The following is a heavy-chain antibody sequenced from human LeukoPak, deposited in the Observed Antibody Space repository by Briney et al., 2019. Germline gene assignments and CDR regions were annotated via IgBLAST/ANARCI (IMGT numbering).Heavy chain of an antibody. J-gene: IGHJ5*02. CDR2: INHSGST. D-gene: IGHD3-10*01. V-gene: IGHV4-34*10. CDR1: GGSFSSYY. CDR3: ARYMEGDGSGSYPEYNWFDP. Sequence: SETLSLTCAVYGGSFSSYYWSWIRQPPGKGLEWIGEINHSGSTKYNPSLKSRVTISVDTSKNQFSLKLSSVTAADTAVYYCARYMEGDGSGSYPEYNWFDPWGQGTLVTVSS.